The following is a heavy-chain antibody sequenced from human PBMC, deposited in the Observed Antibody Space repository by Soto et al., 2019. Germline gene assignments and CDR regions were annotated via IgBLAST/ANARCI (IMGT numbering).Heavy chain of an antibody. V-gene: IGHV4-39*01. Sequence: QLQLQESGPGLVKPSETLSLTCTVSGGSISSSSYYWGWIRQPPGKGLEWIGSIYYSGSTYYNPSLTGRAPISVDTSKTQSSLQRRSVTAADSAVYYCARQNPAQGYYYGMDVWGQGTTVTVSS. CDR3: ARQNPAQGYYYGMDV. CDR1: GGSISSSSYY. J-gene: IGHJ6*02. CDR2: IYYSGST.